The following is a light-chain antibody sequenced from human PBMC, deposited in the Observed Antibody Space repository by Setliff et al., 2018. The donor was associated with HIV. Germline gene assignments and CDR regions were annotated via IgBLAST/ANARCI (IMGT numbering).Light chain of an antibody. V-gene: IGLV2-14*03. J-gene: IGLJ1*01. CDR3: LSYTTSTTPYV. CDR1: SSDVGGFNS. Sequence: QSALPQPASVSGSAGQSITISCTGTSSDVGGFNSVSWYQQHPDKAPKLIIYEVTNRPSGVSDRFFGSKSGNTASLTISGLQTEDEADYYCLSYTTSTTPYVFGTGTKVTVL. CDR2: EVT.